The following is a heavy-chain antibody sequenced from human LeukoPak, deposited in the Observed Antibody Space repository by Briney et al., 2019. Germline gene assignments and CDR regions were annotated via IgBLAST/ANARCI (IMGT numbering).Heavy chain of an antibody. V-gene: IGHV3-64*04. CDR3: AKGSGYSYGYGDY. CDR2: ISSNGGST. Sequence: GGSLRLSCSASGFTFSSYAMHWVRQAPGKGLEYVSAISSNGGSTYYADSVKGRFTISRDNSKNTLYLQMNSLRAEDTAVYYCAKGSGYSYGYGDYWGQGTLVTVSS. CDR1: GFTFSSYA. J-gene: IGHJ4*02. D-gene: IGHD5-18*01.